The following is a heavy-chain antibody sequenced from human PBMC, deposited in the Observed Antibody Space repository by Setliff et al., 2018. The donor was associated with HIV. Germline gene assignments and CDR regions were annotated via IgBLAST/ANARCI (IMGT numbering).Heavy chain of an antibody. Sequence: PGGSLRLSCAASGFDFSSHAMSWVRQAPGKGLEWLSVISGHTINVYYADSVKGRFTISRDNSKNTLYLQLNSLSAEDTAIYYCANRFRTSNNWYYFDYWGPGTLVTVSS. CDR1: GFDFSSHA. J-gene: IGHJ4*02. CDR3: ANRFRTSNNWYYFDY. V-gene: IGHV3-23*01. D-gene: IGHD6-13*01. CDR2: ISGHTINV.